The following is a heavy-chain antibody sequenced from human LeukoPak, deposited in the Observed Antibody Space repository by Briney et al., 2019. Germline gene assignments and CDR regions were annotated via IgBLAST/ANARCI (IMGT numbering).Heavy chain of an antibody. J-gene: IGHJ5*02. V-gene: IGHV4-61*02. CDR3: ASSPCYSSSCHNWFDP. CDR2: IYTSGST. CDR1: VGSISSGSYY. D-gene: IGHD6-13*01. Sequence: SETLSLTCTVSVGSISSGSYYWSWIRQPAGKGLEWIGRIYTSGSTNYNPSLKSRVTISVDTSKNQFSLKLSSVTAADTAVYYCASSPCYSSSCHNWFDPWGQGTLVTVSS.